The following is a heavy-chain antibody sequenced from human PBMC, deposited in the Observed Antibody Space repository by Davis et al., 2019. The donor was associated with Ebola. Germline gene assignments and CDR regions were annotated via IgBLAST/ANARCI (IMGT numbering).Heavy chain of an antibody. CDR1: GFTFSSYA. J-gene: IGHJ5*02. D-gene: IGHD2-2*01. CDR3: AKDRNRYCSSTSCYGNNWFDP. CDR2: ISGSGGST. V-gene: IGHV3-23*01. Sequence: GESLKISCAASGFTFSSYAMSWVRQAPGKGLEWVSAISGSGGSTYYADSVKGRFTISRDNSKNTLYLQMNSLRAEDTAVYYCAKDRNRYCSSTSCYGNNWFDPWGQGTLVTVSS.